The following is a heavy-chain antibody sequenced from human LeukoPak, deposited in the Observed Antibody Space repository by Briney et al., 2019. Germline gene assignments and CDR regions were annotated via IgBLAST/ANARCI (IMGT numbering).Heavy chain of an antibody. CDR3: ARDTFGVVIHRFDP. V-gene: IGHV1-2*02. D-gene: IGHD3-3*01. CDR2: INPDSDDT. Sequence: ASVKVSCKASGYTFTGYYMHWVRQAPGQGLEWMGWINPDSDDTMYAQKFQGRVTMTRDTSISTAYMELSRLRSDDTAVYYCARDTFGVVIHRFDPWGQGTLVTVSS. J-gene: IGHJ5*02. CDR1: GYTFTGYY.